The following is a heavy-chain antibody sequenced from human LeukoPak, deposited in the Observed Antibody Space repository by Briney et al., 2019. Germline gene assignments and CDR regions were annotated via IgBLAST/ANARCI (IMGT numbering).Heavy chain of an antibody. J-gene: IGHJ4*02. CDR3: ARGLYEQLIDY. CDR1: GFTFSSYA. D-gene: IGHD3-16*01. V-gene: IGHV3-64*01. CDR2: ISSNGGST. Sequence: PGGSLRLSCAASGFTFSSYAMHWVRQAPGKGLEYVSAISSNGGSTYYANSVKGRFTISGDNSKNTLYLQMGSLRAEDMAVYYCARGLYEQLIDYWGQGTLVTVSS.